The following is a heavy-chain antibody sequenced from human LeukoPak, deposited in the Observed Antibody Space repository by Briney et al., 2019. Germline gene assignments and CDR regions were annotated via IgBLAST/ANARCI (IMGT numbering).Heavy chain of an antibody. D-gene: IGHD3-9*01. J-gene: IGHJ6*02. CDR3: ARLTAANYYYYGMDV. CDR2: INHSGST. CDR1: GGPFSGYY. Sequence: SETLSLTCAVYGGPFSGYYWSWIRQPPGKGLEWIGEINHSGSTNYNPSLKSRVTISEDTSKNQFSLKLSSVTAADTAVYYCARLTAANYYYYGMDVWGQGTTVTVSS. V-gene: IGHV4-34*01.